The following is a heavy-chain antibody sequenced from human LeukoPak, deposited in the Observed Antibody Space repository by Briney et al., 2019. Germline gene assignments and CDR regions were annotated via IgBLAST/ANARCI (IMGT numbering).Heavy chain of an antibody. Sequence: SHTLSLTCAVSCYSISSGYCGGWIRQPPGQGLEWFGNIYHSGSTYYISSLKSRVTISVDTSKNQFSLKLTSVTAADTAVYYCARVEVGTPLFDCWGQGTLVTVSS. CDR1: CYSISSGYC. J-gene: IGHJ4*02. CDR2: IYHSGST. CDR3: ARVEVGTPLFDC. D-gene: IGHD6-13*01. V-gene: IGHV4-38-2*01.